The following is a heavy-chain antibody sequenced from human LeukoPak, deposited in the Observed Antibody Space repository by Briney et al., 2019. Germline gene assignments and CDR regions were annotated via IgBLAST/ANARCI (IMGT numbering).Heavy chain of an antibody. CDR2: IYSGGST. CDR3: ARERIGRYYYESSGQFDY. CDR1: GFTVSSNY. V-gene: IGHV3-66*01. Sequence: GGSLRLSCAASGFTVSSNYMSWVRQAPGKGLEWVSVIYSGGSTYYADSVKGRFTISRDNSKNTLYLQMNSLRAEDTAVYYCARERIGRYYYESSGQFDYWGQGTLVTVSS. J-gene: IGHJ4*02. D-gene: IGHD3-22*01.